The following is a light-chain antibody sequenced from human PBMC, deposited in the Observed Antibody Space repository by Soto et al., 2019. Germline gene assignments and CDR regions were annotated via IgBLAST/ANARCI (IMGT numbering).Light chain of an antibody. V-gene: IGKV3-11*01. CDR2: DAS. CDR1: QSVRSS. CDR3: QQRSSWRWT. Sequence: EILLTQSPATLSLSPGERATLSCSASQSVRSSLAWYQQKPGQAPRLLIYDASTRATGIPGRFSGSGSGTDFNLTISNLEPEDFAVDYCQQRSSWRWTSGQGAKVEI. J-gene: IGKJ1*01.